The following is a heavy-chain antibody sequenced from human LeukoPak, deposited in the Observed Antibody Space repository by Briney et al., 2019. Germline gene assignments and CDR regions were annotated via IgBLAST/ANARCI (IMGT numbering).Heavy chain of an antibody. CDR1: GGSISSSSYY. CDR3: ARDSYYYDTSGPNPY. J-gene: IGHJ4*02. D-gene: IGHD3-22*01. CDR2: IYYSGST. Sequence: SETLSLTCTVSGGSISSSSYYWGWIHQPPGKGLEWIGSIYYSGSTYYNPSLKSRATLSVDTSKNQFSLKLSSVTAADTAVYYCARDSYYYDTSGPNPYWGQGTLVTVSS. V-gene: IGHV4-39*07.